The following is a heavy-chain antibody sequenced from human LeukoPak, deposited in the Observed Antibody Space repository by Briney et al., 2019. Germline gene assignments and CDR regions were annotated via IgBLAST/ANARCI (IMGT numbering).Heavy chain of an antibody. Sequence: PSETLSLTCAVYGGSFSGYYWGWIRQPPGKGLEWIGEINHSGSTNYNPSLKSRVTISVDTSKNQFSLKLSSVTAADTAVYYCASGGYGDYFRTIDYWGQGTLATVSS. V-gene: IGHV4-34*01. CDR2: INHSGST. J-gene: IGHJ4*02. CDR3: ASGGYGDYFRTIDY. CDR1: GGSFSGYY. D-gene: IGHD4-17*01.